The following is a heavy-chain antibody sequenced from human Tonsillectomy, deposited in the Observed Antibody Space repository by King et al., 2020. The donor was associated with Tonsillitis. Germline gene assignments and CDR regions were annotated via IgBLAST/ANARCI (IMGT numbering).Heavy chain of an antibody. D-gene: IGHD3-10*01. CDR2: IRYDGSNK. Sequence: VQLVESGGGVVQPGGSLRLSCAASGFTFSSYGMHWVRQAPGKGLEWVAFIRYDGSNKYYADSVKGRFTISRDNSKNTLYLQMNSLRAEDTAVYYCAKDRGVFGSGSYYPQYWGQGTPVTVSS. V-gene: IGHV3-30*02. J-gene: IGHJ4*02. CDR1: GFTFSSYG. CDR3: AKDRGVFGSGSYYPQY.